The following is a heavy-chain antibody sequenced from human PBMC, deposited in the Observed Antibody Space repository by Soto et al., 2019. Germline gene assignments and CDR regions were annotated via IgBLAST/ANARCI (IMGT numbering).Heavy chain of an antibody. J-gene: IGHJ6*03. Sequence: PGGSLRLSCAASGFTFSSYAMSWVRQAPGKGLEWVSAISGSGGSTYYADSVKGRFTISRDNSKNTLYLQMNSLRAEDTAVYYCAKQGVRSTYYYYYYMDVWGKGTTVTVSS. D-gene: IGHD4-17*01. CDR3: AKQGVRSTYYYYYYMDV. CDR1: GFTFSSYA. V-gene: IGHV3-23*01. CDR2: ISGSGGST.